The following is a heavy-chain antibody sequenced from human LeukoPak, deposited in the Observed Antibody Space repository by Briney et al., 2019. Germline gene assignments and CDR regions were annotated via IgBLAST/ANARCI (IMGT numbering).Heavy chain of an antibody. J-gene: IGHJ4*02. CDR1: GYMFSSYG. Sequence: ASVKVSCKASGYMFSSYGITWVRQAPGQGLEWMGWISAYNGNTNYAQKLQGRVTMTTDTSTSTAYMEPRSLRSDDTAMYYCARDDLDCSGGTCYPDDYWGQGTLVTVSS. CDR2: ISAYNGNT. CDR3: ARDDLDCSGGTCYPDDY. D-gene: IGHD2-15*01. V-gene: IGHV1-18*01.